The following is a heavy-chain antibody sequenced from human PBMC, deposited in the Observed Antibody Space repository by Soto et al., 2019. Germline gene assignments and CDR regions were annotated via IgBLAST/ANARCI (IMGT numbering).Heavy chain of an antibody. D-gene: IGHD4-17*01. J-gene: IGHJ5*02. CDR2: IKQDGSEK. CDR3: ARHAYRDYENWIDP. V-gene: IGHV3-7*01. Sequence: PGGSLRLSCAASGFTFSRYWMSWVRQAPGKGLEWVANIKQDGSEKNYVDSVKGRFTISRDNARNSLYLQMNSLRAEDTSVYYCARHAYRDYENWIDPWRQGTLVTVSS. CDR1: GFTFSRYW.